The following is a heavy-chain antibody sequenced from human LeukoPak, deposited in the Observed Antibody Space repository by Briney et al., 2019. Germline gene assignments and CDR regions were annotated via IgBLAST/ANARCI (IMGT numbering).Heavy chain of an antibody. V-gene: IGHV3-48*01. J-gene: IGHJ6*03. CDR2: ISSSSSTI. CDR3: AKGGRVPYYYYYMDV. D-gene: IGHD2-15*01. CDR1: GFTFSSYS. Sequence: PGGSLRLSCAASGFTFSSYSMNWVRQAPGKGLEWVSYISSSSSTIYYADSVKGRFTISRDNAKNSLYLQMNSLRAEDTAVYYCAKGGRVPYYYYYMDVWGKGTTVTVSS.